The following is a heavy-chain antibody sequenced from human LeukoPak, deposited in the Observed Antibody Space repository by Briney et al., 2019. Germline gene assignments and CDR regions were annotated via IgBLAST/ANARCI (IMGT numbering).Heavy chain of an antibody. CDR1: GFPFGDYG. Sequence: GGSLRLSCTTSGFPFGDYGMAWFRQAPGKGLEWVNFIRSKAYGGATEYAPSVKDRFTISRDDSKSIAYLQINSLKTEDSAMYYCSRVSSSSYRGLPDYWGQGTLVTVSS. D-gene: IGHD6-13*01. CDR3: SRVSSSSYRGLPDY. V-gene: IGHV3-49*03. CDR2: IRSKAYGGAT. J-gene: IGHJ4*02.